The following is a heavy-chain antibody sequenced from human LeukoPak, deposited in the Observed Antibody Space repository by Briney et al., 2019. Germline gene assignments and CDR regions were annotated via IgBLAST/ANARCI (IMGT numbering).Heavy chain of an antibody. CDR1: GGSISSYY. J-gene: IGHJ4*02. CDR2: TYYSGST. CDR3: ARADSSSSPYFDY. D-gene: IGHD6-6*01. V-gene: IGHV4-59*01. Sequence: SETLSLTCTVSGGSISSYYWSWIRQPPGKGLKWIGYTYYSGSTNYNPSLKSRVTISVDTSKNQFSLELSSVTAADTAVYYCARADSSSSPYFDYWGQGTLVTVSS.